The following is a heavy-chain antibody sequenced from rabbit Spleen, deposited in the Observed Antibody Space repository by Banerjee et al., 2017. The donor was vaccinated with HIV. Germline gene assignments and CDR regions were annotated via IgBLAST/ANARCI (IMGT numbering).Heavy chain of an antibody. D-gene: IGHD2-1*01. CDR2: INSYTGRP. V-gene: IGHV1S40*01. J-gene: IGHJ4*01. CDR3: ARGSATMTMVITGYYLSL. Sequence: QSLEESGGGLVQPEGSLTLTCTASGFSFDSGYVMCWVRQAPGKGLEWIACINSYTGRPVYASWTKGPFTISKGASSTVTLRMTRLTVADTATYFCARGSATMTMVITGYYLSLWGQGTLVTVS. CDR1: GFSFDSGYV.